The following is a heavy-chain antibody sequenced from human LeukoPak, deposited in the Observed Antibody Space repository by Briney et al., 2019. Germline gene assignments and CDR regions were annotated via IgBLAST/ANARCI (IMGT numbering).Heavy chain of an antibody. J-gene: IGHJ3*02. V-gene: IGHV3-30-3*01. CDR1: GFTFNNYP. CDR3: ARDNSHSNIYSTRGNAFDI. CDR2: VSSDGTNK. Sequence: QPGRSLRLSCAASGFTFNNYPMHWVRQAPGKGLEWVAVVSSDGTNKYYGDSVKGRFTISRDNSKNTLYLQMSSLRAEDMAVYYCARDNSHSNIYSTRGNAFDIWGRGTMVSVCS. D-gene: IGHD2-15*01.